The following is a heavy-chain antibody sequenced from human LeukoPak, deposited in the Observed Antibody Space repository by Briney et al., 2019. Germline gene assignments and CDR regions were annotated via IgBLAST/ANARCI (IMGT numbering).Heavy chain of an antibody. J-gene: IGHJ4*02. D-gene: IGHD2-2*01. CDR3: ARRQGCSSTSCPPDY. CDR2: IYPGDSDT. Sequence: PGEALKISCRGSGYGFTTYWIGWVRQMPGKGLEWMGIIYPGDSDTRYTSSFQGQVTMSADKSINTAYLQWSSLKASDTAMYYCARRQGCSSTSCPPDYWGQGTLVTVSP. CDR1: GYGFTTYW. V-gene: IGHV5-51*01.